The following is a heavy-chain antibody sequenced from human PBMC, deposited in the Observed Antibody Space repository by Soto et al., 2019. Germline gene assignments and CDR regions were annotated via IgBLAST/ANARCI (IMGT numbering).Heavy chain of an antibody. CDR1: GGPFSRYA. D-gene: IGHD1-7*01. J-gene: IGHJ6*02. CDR2: ISPMYGTA. Sequence: SVTVSCKASGGPFSRYAFSWGRQAPGQGPEWMGGISPMYGTANYAQKFQGRVTIIADRSTNTVYMGLSSLRAEDTAVYYCARVKLELSYYYYGMDVWGQGATVTVSS. V-gene: IGHV1-69*06. CDR3: ARVKLELSYYYYGMDV.